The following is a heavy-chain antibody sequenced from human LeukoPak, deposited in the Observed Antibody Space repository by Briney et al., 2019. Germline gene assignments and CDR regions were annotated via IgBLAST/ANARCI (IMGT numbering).Heavy chain of an antibody. CDR3: ASGSVEYYDFWSGYRYYFDY. D-gene: IGHD3-3*01. CDR2: INHSGST. V-gene: IGHV4-34*01. Sequence: SETLSLTCAVYGGSFSGYYWSWIRQPPGKGLEWVGDINHSGSTNYNPSLKSRVTISVDTSKNQFSLKLSSVTAADTAVYYCASGSVEYYDFWSGYRYYFDYWGQGTLVTVSS. J-gene: IGHJ4*02. CDR1: GGSFSGYY.